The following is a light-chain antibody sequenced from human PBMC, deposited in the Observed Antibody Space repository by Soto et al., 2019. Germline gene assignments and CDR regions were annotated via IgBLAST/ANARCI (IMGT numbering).Light chain of an antibody. CDR1: QSISDH. Sequence: IQMTQSPSSLSASVGDRVTITCRASQSISDHVNWYQQKPGKAPNLLIYIASNLQSGVPSRFSASGSGTDFTLTITSLQPEDLATYYYQQFHTTPTFGQGTKLEIK. CDR3: QQFHTTPT. J-gene: IGKJ2*01. CDR2: IAS. V-gene: IGKV1-39*01.